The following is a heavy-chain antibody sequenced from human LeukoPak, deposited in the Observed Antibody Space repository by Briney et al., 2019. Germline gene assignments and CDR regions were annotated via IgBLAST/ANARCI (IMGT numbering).Heavy chain of an antibody. D-gene: IGHD1-1*01. Sequence: TTSQTLSLTCSVSGGSLSGYYWSWIRQTPGKGLEWIGYIYSSRTTNYNRALQSRVTISLDTAKNQFSLSVTSVTAADTAMYFCARRISSWNVYIDKWGQGIQVTVSS. J-gene: IGHJ4*02. CDR3: ARRISSWNVYIDK. CDR1: GGSLSGYY. V-gene: IGHV4-59*12. CDR2: IYSSRTT.